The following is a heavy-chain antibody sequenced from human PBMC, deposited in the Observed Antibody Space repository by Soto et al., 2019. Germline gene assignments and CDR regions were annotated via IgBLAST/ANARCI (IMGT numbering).Heavy chain of an antibody. Sequence: EVRVVESGGGLVKPGGSLRLSCAASGFTFSTYSLHWVRQAPGKGLEWVSSISSTSSYIYYADSVKGRFTISRDNAKNSLYLQMNSLRAEDTAVYYCVRDVNYYDSSGSRDYWGQGTLVTVSS. J-gene: IGHJ4*02. CDR3: VRDVNYYDSSGSRDY. CDR1: GFTFSTYS. CDR2: ISSTSSYI. V-gene: IGHV3-21*01. D-gene: IGHD3-22*01.